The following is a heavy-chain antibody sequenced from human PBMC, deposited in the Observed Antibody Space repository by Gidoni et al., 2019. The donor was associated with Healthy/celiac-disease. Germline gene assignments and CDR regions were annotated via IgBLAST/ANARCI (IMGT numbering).Heavy chain of an antibody. D-gene: IGHD2-15*01. Sequence: QVQLQESGPGLVKPSQTLSLTCTVSGGSISSGDYYWSWIRQPPGKGLEWIGYIYYSGSSYYNPSLKSRVTRSVDTSKNQFSLKLSSVTAADTAVYYCARVRIYCSGGSCYFWYFDIWGRGTLGTVSS. J-gene: IGHJ2*01. CDR1: GGSISSGDYY. V-gene: IGHV4-30-4*01. CDR3: ARVRIYCSGGSCYFWYFDI. CDR2: IYYSGSS.